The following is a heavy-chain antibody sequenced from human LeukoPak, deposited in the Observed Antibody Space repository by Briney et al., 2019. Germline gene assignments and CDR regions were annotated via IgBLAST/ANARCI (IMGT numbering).Heavy chain of an antibody. D-gene: IGHD2-2*02. J-gene: IGHJ4*02. CDR2: MNPNSGNT. CDR3: ARVSAAYCSSTSCYNKPFDY. Sequence: AASVKVSCKASGYTFTSYDINWVRQATGQGLEWMGWMNPNSGNTGYAQKFQGRVTMTRNTSISTAYMELSRLRSDDTAVYYCARVSAAYCSSTSCYNKPFDYWGQGTLVTVSS. V-gene: IGHV1-8*01. CDR1: GYTFTSYD.